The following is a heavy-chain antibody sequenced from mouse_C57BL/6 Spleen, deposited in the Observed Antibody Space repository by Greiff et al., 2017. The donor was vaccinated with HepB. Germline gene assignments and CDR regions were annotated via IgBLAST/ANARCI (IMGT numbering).Heavy chain of an antibody. Sequence: VQLQQSGPELVKPGASVKISCKASGYAFSSSWMNWVKQRPGKGLEWIGRIYPGDGDTNYTGKFKGKATLTADKSSSTTYMKLNSLASENSAVYICARCPDGYYGAMDYWGQGTSVTVSS. D-gene: IGHD2-3*01. CDR2: IYPGDGDT. J-gene: IGHJ4*01. V-gene: IGHV1-82*01. CDR1: GYAFSSSW. CDR3: ARCPDGYYGAMDY.